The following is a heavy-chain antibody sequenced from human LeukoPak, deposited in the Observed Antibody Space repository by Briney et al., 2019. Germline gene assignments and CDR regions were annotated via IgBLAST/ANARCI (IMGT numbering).Heavy chain of an antibody. CDR3: AKNYDFWSGYSNWFDP. CDR1: GFTFAGKA. J-gene: IGHJ5*02. CDR2: ISGSGGST. V-gene: IGHV3-23*01. Sequence: GGSLKLSWPAPGFTFAGKARAWFGQAPGKGLSGVSLISGSGGSTYYADSVKGRFTISRDNSKNTLYLQMNSLRAEDTAVYYCAKNYDFWSGYSNWFDPWGQGTLVTVSS. D-gene: IGHD3-3*01.